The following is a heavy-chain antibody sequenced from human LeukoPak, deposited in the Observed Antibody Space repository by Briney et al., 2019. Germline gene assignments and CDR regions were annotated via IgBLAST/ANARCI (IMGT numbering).Heavy chain of an antibody. V-gene: IGHV4-39*01. CDR2: IYYSGST. CDR3: ASGYYDILTGYSQGFAFDI. Sequence: PSETLSLTCTVSGGSISSSSYYWGWIRQPPGKGLEWIGSIYYSGSTYYNPSLKSRVTISVDTSKNQFSLKLSSVTAADTAVYYCASGYYDILTGYSQGFAFDIWGQGTMVTVSS. CDR1: GGSISSSSYY. J-gene: IGHJ3*02. D-gene: IGHD3-9*01.